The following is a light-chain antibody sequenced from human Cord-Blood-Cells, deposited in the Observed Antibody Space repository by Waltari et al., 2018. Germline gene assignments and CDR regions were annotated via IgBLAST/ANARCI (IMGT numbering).Light chain of an antibody. CDR2: DAS. V-gene: IGKV3-11*01. J-gene: IGKJ4*01. CDR3: QQRSNWLT. CDR1: QSVSSY. Sequence: EFVLTQSPATLSLCPGERATLSCRAGQSVSSYLAWYQQKPGQAPRLLIYDASNRATGIPARFSGSGSGTDFTLTISSLEPEDFAVYYCQQRSNWLTFGGGTKVEIK.